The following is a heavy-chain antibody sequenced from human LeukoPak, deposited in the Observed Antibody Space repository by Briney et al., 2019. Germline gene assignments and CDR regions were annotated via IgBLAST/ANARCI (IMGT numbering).Heavy chain of an antibody. V-gene: IGHV3-48*04. D-gene: IGHD6-13*01. CDR3: ARVPIAAAGPYFDY. CDR2: ISSSGSTI. J-gene: IGHJ4*02. Sequence: GGSLRLSCAASGFTLSNYGIHWVRQAPGKGLEWVSYISSSGSTIYYADSVKGRFTISRDNAKNSLYLQMNSLRAEDTAVYYCARVPIAAAGPYFDYWGQGTLVTVSS. CDR1: GFTLSNYG.